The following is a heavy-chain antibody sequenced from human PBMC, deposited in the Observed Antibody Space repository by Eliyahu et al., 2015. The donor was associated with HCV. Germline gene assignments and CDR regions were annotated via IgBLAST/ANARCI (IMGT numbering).Heavy chain of an antibody. CDR3: AKEEHWLSGRLG. J-gene: IGHJ4*02. D-gene: IGHD1-26*01. Sequence: QVQLVESGGGVVQPGRSLRLSCAASGFTFSSYGMHWVRQAPGKGLEWVAVISYDGSDKYYADSVKGRFTISRANSKNTLYLQMNSLRPEDTAVYYCAKEEHWLSGRLGWGQGTLVTVSS. CDR2: ISYDGSDK. V-gene: IGHV3-30*18. CDR1: GFTFSSYG.